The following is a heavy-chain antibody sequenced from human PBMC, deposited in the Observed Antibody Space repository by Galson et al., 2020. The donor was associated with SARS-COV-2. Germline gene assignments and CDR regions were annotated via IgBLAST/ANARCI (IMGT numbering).Heavy chain of an antibody. CDR2: ISGSSGTI. CDR1: GFPFSSYG. V-gene: IGHV3-48*01. Sequence: GESLKISCAASGFPFSSYGMNWVRQAPGKGLEWVSHISGSSGTIYYADSVKGRFTISRDNAKNSLYLQMNSLRAEDTAVYYCARLGTMALGHWGQGTPVTVSS. D-gene: IGHD3-10*01. CDR3: ARLGTMALGH. J-gene: IGHJ4*02.